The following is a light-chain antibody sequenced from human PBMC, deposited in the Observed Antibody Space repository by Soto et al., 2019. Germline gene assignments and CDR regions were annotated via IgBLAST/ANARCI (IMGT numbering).Light chain of an antibody. CDR3: QSYDSSNR. Sequence: NFMLTQPHSVSASPGKTVTISCTRSSGSIASNYVQWYQQRPGSSPTTVIYEDNQRPSGVPDRFSGSIDSSSNSASLTISGLKTEDEADYYCQSYDSSNRFGGGTKLTVL. CDR1: SGSIASNY. J-gene: IGLJ2*01. CDR2: EDN. V-gene: IGLV6-57*01.